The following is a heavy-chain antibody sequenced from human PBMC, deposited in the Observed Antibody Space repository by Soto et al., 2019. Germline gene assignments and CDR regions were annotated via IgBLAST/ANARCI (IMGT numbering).Heavy chain of an antibody. D-gene: IGHD3-22*01. CDR1: GYTFTSYA. Sequence: ASVKVSCKASGYTFTSYAMHWVRQAPGQRLEWMGWINAGNGNTKYSQKFQGRVTITRDTSAGTAYMELSSLRSEDTAVYYWARVGVVVWYFDYWGQGTLVTVSS. J-gene: IGHJ4*02. CDR2: INAGNGNT. CDR3: ARVGVVVWYFDY. V-gene: IGHV1-3*01.